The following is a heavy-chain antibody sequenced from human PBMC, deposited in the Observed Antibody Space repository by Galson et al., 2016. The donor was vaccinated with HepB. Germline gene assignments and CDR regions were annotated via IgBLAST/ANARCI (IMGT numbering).Heavy chain of an antibody. CDR3: AGSKSIIVVGVALPGGFDP. CDR1: GGSISSYF. Sequence: SETLSLTCNVSGGSISSYFWSWIRQPPGRGLEWIGYIYKSGSTDYSPSLKSRVTVSLDTSKNQFSLRLRSVTAADTAVYYCAGSKSIIVVGVALPGGFDPWGQGSWSPSPQ. D-gene: IGHD2-21*01. CDR2: IYKSGST. V-gene: IGHV4-4*09. J-gene: IGHJ5*02.